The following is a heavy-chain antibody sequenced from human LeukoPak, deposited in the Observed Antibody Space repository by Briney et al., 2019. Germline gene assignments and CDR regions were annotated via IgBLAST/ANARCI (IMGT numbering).Heavy chain of an antibody. CDR3: ARGRLSSGSYLDYFDY. J-gene: IGHJ4*02. CDR1: GYTFTSYG. Sequence: ASVKVSCKASGYTFTSYGISWVRQAPGQGLEWMGWISAYNGNTNYAQKLQGRVTMTTDTSASTAYMELRSLRSDDTAVYYCARGRLSSGSYLDYFDYWGQGTLVTVSS. D-gene: IGHD3-10*01. V-gene: IGHV1-18*01. CDR2: ISAYNGNT.